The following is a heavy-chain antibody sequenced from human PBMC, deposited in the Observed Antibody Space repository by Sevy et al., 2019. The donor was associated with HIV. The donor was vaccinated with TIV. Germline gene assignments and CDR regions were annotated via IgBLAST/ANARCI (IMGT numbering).Heavy chain of an antibody. CDR1: GFTFSSYS. V-gene: IGHV3-21*01. CDR3: ARDLREYSSSSNYYFDY. CDR2: ISSSNIYI. Sequence: GGSLRLSCAASGFTFSSYSMNWVRQAPGKGLEWVSSISSSNIYIYYADSLKGRFTISRDNAKNSLYLQMNSLRAEDTTVYYCARDLREYSSSSNYYFDYWGQGILVTVSS. J-gene: IGHJ4*02. D-gene: IGHD6-6*01.